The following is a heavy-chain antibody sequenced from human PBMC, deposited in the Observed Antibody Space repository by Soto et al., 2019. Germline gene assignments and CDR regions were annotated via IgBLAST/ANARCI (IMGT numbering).Heavy chain of an antibody. CDR1: GFTFSNAW. D-gene: IGHD5-12*01. CDR2: IKSKTDGGTT. CDR3: TTDQGGYDHYYYYYMDV. V-gene: IGHV3-15*01. J-gene: IGHJ6*03. Sequence: GGSLRLSCAASGFTFSNAWMSWVRQAPGKGLEWVGRIKSKTDGGTTDYAAPVKGRFTISRDDSKNKLYLQMNSLKTEDTAVYYCTTDQGGYDHYYYYYMDVWGKGTTVTVSS.